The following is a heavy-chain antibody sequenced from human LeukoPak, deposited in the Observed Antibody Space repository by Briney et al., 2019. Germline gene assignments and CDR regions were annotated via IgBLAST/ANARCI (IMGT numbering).Heavy chain of an antibody. CDR2: IIPILGIA. CDR3: ARDPSNSSGWRAFFDY. V-gene: IGHV1-69*04. CDR1: GGAFSSYA. D-gene: IGHD6-19*01. J-gene: IGHJ4*02. Sequence: SVKVSCKASGGAFSSYAISWVRQAPGQGLEWMGRIIPILGIANYAQKFQGRVTITADKSTSTAYMEVRSLISDDTAVYYCARDPSNSSGWRAFFDYWGQGTLVTVSS.